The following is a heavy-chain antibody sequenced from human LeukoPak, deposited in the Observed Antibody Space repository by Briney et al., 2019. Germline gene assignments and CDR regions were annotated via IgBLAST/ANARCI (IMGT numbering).Heavy chain of an antibody. CDR1: GYTFTSYA. CDR3: ARDGGYDWNDVAFDI. D-gene: IGHD1-1*01. Sequence: ASVKVSCKASGYTFTSYAVHWVRQAPGQRLEWMGWINAGNGNTKYSQKFQGRVTITRDTSASTAYMELSSLRSEDTAVYYCARDGGYDWNDVAFDIWGQGTMVTVSS. CDR2: INAGNGNT. J-gene: IGHJ3*02. V-gene: IGHV1-3*01.